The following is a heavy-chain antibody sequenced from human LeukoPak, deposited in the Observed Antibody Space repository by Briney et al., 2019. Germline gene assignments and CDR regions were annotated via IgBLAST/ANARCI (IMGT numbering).Heavy chain of an antibody. V-gene: IGHV3-23*01. CDR3: AKDLRAGSGWGSFDY. CDR1: GFTFRSYA. Sequence: PGGSLRLSCAASGFTFRSYAMSWVRQAPGKGLEWVSGISGSGDSTYYADSVKGRFSISRDNSKNTLWLQMNSLKDEDTAVYYCAKDLRAGSGWGSFDYWGQGTLVTVSS. CDR2: ISGSGDST. J-gene: IGHJ4*02. D-gene: IGHD6-19*01.